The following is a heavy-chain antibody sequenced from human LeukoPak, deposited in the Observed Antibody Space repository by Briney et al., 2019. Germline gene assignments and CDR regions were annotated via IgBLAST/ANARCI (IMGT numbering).Heavy chain of an antibody. CDR2: IDPKNGNK. V-gene: IGHV1-8*01. J-gene: IGHJ5*02. D-gene: IGHD2-15*01. CDR1: GYTFINND. Sequence: ASVKVSCKASGYTFINNDINWVRQAPGQGLEWMAWIDPKNGNKGYAQNFQGRVTMTTDTSISTAYMELSSLRSEDTAVYYCARSHTRKGFCGGGRCYPAVWWFDPWGQGTLVTVSS. CDR3: ARSHTRKGFCGGGRCYPAVWWFDP.